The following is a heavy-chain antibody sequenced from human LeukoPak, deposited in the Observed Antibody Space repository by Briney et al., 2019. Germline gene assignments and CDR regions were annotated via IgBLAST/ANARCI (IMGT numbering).Heavy chain of an antibody. CDR2: INAGNGNT. CDR1: GYTFTSYA. Sequence: ASVKVSCKASGYTFTSYAMHWVRQAPGQRLEWMGWINAGNGNTKYSQKFQGRVTITRDTSASTAYMELSSLRSEDTAVYYCARDRRNLAVAGTVFDYWGQGTLVTVSS. CDR3: ARDRRNLAVAGTVFDY. V-gene: IGHV1-3*01. D-gene: IGHD6-19*01. J-gene: IGHJ4*02.